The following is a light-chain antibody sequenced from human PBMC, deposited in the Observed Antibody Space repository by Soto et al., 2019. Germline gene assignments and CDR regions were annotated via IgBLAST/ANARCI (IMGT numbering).Light chain of an antibody. CDR1: SSDVGGYTY. J-gene: IGLJ1*01. V-gene: IGLV2-11*01. CDR2: DVS. CDR3: KSYAGSNTYV. Sequence: QSALTQPRSVSGSPGQSVSISCTGTSSDVGGYTYVSWYQQRPGKAPKVMIYDVSKRPSGVPDRFSGSKSGNTASLTISGLQSEDEADYFCKSYAGSNTYVFGSGTKVTVL.